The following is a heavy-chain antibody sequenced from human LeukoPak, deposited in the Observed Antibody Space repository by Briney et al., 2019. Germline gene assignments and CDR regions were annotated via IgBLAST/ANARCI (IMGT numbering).Heavy chain of an antibody. CDR3: TTDVVQGHYDFWSGQNYHMDV. D-gene: IGHD3-3*01. J-gene: IGHJ6*03. CDR2: IKSKTDGGTT. CDR1: GFTFSNAW. Sequence: PGGSLRLSCAASGFTFSNAWMSWVRQAPGKGLEWVGRIKSKTDGGTTDYAAPVKGRFTISRDDSKNTLYLQMNSLKTEDTAVYYCTTDVVQGHYDFWSGQNYHMDVWGKGTTVTVSS. V-gene: IGHV3-15*01.